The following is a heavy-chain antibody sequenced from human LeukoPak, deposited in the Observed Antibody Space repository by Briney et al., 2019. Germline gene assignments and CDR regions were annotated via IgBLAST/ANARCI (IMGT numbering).Heavy chain of an antibody. D-gene: IGHD4/OR15-4a*01. CDR3: AKEFYGVGLHYFDH. V-gene: IGHV3-30*18. CDR2: ISYDGSNK. Sequence: GGSLRLSCAASGFTFSSYGMHWVRQAPGKGLEWVAVISYDGSNKYYADSVKGRFTISRDNSKNTLYLQMNSLRAEDTAVYYCAKEFYGVGLHYFDHWGQGVLVTVSS. J-gene: IGHJ4*02. CDR1: GFTFSSYG.